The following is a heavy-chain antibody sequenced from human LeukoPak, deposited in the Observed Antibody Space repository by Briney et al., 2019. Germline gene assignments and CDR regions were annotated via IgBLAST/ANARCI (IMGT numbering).Heavy chain of an antibody. J-gene: IGHJ4*02. CDR2: IYSDGST. Sequence: GGSLRLSCAASGFIVSGDFMSWVRQAPGKGLEWVSVIYSDGSTYYADSVKGRFTISRDNSKNTVYLQMNSLRAEDTAVYYCVKGLVQTTMSYSVDYWGQGALVTVSS. CDR1: GFIVSGDF. D-gene: IGHD1-1*01. CDR3: VKGLVQTTMSYSVDY. V-gene: IGHV3-66*02.